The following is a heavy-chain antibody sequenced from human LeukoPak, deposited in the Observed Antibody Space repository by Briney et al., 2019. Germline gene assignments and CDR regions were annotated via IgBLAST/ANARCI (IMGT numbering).Heavy chain of an antibody. Sequence: PSGTLSLICTTSGALISILYWSWVRQPPGKGLEWIGNIYNGVPTFFNPSLKSRVTLSVDTSKTQFSLQLASVTAADTAVYYCVHTTGWPRLEHWGQGILVTVSS. V-gene: IGHV4-4*09. CDR2: IYNGVPT. J-gene: IGHJ4*02. D-gene: IGHD6-19*01. CDR3: VHTTGWPRLEH. CDR1: GALISILY.